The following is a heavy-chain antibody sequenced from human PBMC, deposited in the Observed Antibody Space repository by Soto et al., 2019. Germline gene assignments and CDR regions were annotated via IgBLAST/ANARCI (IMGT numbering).Heavy chain of an antibody. CDR1: GGTFSSYA. J-gene: IGHJ5*02. D-gene: IGHD2-15*01. CDR2: IIPIFGTA. CDR3: ARAVVGVSATHNWFDP. Sequence: QVQLVQSGAEVKKPGSSVKVSCKASGGTFSSYAISWVRQAPGQGLEWMGGIIPIFGTANYAQKFQGRVTITADESTSAANMEVSSLRSKQTAVYYCARAVVGVSATHNWFDPWGQGTLVTVSS. V-gene: IGHV1-69*01.